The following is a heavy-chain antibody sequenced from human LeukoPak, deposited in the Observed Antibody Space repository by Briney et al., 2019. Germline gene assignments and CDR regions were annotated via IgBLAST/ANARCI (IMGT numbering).Heavy chain of an antibody. J-gene: IGHJ4*02. D-gene: IGHD7-27*01. CDR2: INPNSGGT. Sequence: VASVKVSCKASGYTFTSYDINWVRQAPGQGLEWMGWINPNSGGTNYAQKFQGRVTMTRDTSISTAYMELSRLRSDDTAVYYCARDWGYDYWGQGTLVTVSS. CDR1: GYTFTSYD. V-gene: IGHV1-2*02. CDR3: ARDWGYDY.